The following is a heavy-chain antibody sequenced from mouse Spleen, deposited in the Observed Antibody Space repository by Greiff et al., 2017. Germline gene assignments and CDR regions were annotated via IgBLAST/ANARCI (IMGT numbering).Heavy chain of an antibody. J-gene: IGHJ2*01. D-gene: IGHD2-12*01. CDR2: ISSGGSYT. CDR1: GFTFSSYG. Sequence: EVQRVESGGDLVKPGGSLKLSCAASGFTFSSYGMSWVRQTPDKRLEWVATISSGGSYTYYPDSVKGRFTISRDNAKNTLYLQMSSLKSEDTAMYYCARHERDYSLDYWGQGTTLTVSS. V-gene: IGHV5-6*01. CDR3: ARHERDYSLDY.